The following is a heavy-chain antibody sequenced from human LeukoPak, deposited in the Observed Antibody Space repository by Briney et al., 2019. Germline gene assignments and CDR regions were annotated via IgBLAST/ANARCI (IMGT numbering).Heavy chain of an antibody. V-gene: IGHV1-69*05. J-gene: IGHJ4*02. CDR1: GASFSSYT. D-gene: IGHD2-2*02. Sequence: SVKVSCMASGASFSSYTISWVRQAPGQGLEWLGRIIPIFGTTTYAQKFQGRVTIITDASTSTVYMELSSLRSEDTAVYYCARWAGLCTTNNCYNPFDYWGQGTLVTVSS. CDR2: IIPIFGTT. CDR3: ARWAGLCTTNNCYNPFDY.